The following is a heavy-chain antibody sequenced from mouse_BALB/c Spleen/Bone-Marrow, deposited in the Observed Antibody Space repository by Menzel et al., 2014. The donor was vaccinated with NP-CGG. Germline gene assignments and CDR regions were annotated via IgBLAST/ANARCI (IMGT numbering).Heavy chain of an antibody. D-gene: IGHD1-1*01. CDR1: GFTFSSYT. CDR3: ARHGYYGSRAMDY. V-gene: IGHV5-12-2*01. J-gene: IGHJ4*01. CDR2: ISYGGGST. Sequence: EVHLVESGGGLVQPGGSLKLSCAASGFTFSSYTMSWVRQTPEKRLEWVAYISYGGGSTYYPDTVKGRFTISRDNAKNTLYLQMSSLKSEDTAMYYCARHGYYGSRAMDYWGQGTSVTVSS.